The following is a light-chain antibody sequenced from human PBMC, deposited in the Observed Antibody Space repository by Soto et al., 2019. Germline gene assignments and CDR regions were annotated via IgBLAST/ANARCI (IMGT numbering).Light chain of an antibody. Sequence: QSVLTQPPSVSGAPGQRVTISCTGTSSNFGAGYDVHWYQQLPGTPPKLLIYSDTNRPSGVPDRFSGSKSGTSASLAITGLQAEDEADYYCQSSDSDVGAHVIFGGGTKLTVL. J-gene: IGLJ2*01. V-gene: IGLV1-40*01. CDR1: SSNFGAGYD. CDR3: QSSDSDVGAHVI. CDR2: SDT.